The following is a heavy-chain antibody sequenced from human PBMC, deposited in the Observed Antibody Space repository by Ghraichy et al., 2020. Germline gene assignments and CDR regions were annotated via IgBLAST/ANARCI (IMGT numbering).Heavy chain of an antibody. CDR1: GGSFSGYY. D-gene: IGHD3-3*01. CDR2: INHSGST. Sequence: SETLSLTCAVYGGSFSGYYWSWIRQPPGKGLEWIGEINHSGSTNYNPSLKSRVTISVDTSKNQFSLKLSSVTAADTAVYYCARGATYYDFWSGYLGDAFDIWGQGTMVTVSS. V-gene: IGHV4-34*01. CDR3: ARGATYYDFWSGYLGDAFDI. J-gene: IGHJ3*02.